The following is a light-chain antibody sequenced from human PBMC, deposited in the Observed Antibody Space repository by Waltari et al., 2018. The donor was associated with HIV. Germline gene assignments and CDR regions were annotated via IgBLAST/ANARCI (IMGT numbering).Light chain of an antibody. V-gene: IGKV3-15*01. CDR3: QQYNNWPWYT. CDR2: GAS. CDR1: QSVSSN. Sequence: EIVMTQSPATLSVSPGERATLSCRASQSVSSNLAWYQQNPGQSPRLLIYGASTRATGSPARFSGSGSGTEFTLTISSLQSEDFAVYYCQQYNNWPWYTFGQGTKLEIK. J-gene: IGKJ2*01.